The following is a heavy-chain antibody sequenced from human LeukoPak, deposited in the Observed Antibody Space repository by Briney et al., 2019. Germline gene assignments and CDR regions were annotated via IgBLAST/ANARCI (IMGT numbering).Heavy chain of an antibody. CDR2: ISSSSSYI. J-gene: IGHJ6*02. CDR1: GFTFSSYS. D-gene: IGHD2-15*01. CDR3: ARARGYCSGGSCFRDYYYYYGMDV. V-gene: IGHV3-21*01. Sequence: GGSLRLSCVVSGFTFSSYSMNWVRQAPGKGLEWVSSISSSSSYIYYADSVKGRFTISRDNAKNSLYLQMNSLRAEDTAVYYCARARGYCSGGSCFRDYYYYYGMDVWGQGTTVTVSS.